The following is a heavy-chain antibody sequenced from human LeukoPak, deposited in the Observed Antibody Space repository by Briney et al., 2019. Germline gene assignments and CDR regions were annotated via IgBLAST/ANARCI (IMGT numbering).Heavy chain of an antibody. V-gene: IGHV4-30-4*01. CDR3: ARTVAGYYYGMDV. J-gene: IGHJ6*02. CDR1: GGSISSGDYY. CDR2: IYYSGST. D-gene: IGHD6-19*01. Sequence: SETLSLTCTVSGGSISSGDYYWSWIRQPPGKGLEWIGYIYYSGSTYYNPSLKSRGTISVDTSKNQFSLKLSSVTAADTAVYYCARTVAGYYYGMDVWGQGTTVTVSS.